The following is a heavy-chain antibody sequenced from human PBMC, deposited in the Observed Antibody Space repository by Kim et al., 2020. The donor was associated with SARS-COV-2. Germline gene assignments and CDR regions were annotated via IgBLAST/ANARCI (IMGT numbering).Heavy chain of an antibody. CDR2: FDPEDGET. CDR1: GYTLTELS. D-gene: IGHD6-13*01. CDR3: ATVGYSSSWYLGTVDY. Sequence: ASVKVSCKVSGYTLTELSMHWVRQAPGKGLEWMGGFDPEDGETIYAQKFQGRVTMTEDTSTDTAYMELSSLRSEDTAVYYCATVGYSSSWYLGTVDYWGQGTLVTVSS. V-gene: IGHV1-24*01. J-gene: IGHJ4*02.